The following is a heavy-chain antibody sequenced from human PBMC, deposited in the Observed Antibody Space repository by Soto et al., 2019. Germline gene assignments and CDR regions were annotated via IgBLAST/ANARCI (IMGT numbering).Heavy chain of an antibody. J-gene: IGHJ3*01. D-gene: IGHD1-26*01. CDR2: ISANGGST. V-gene: IGHV3-23*01. CDR1: GFTFYNYA. Sequence: EVQLLESGGGVVQPGGSLRLSCAVSGFTFYNYARSWLRQGPGKGLEWVSGISANGGSTDHADSVKGRFIDSRHNSRNTLSLQMYSQRAEDTAVYYCAKDPDGAYVGGFEFGGQGTRVTVSS. CDR3: AKDPDGAYVGGFEF.